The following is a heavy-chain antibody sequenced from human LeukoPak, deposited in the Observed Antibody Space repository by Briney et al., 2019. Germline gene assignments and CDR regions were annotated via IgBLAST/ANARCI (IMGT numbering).Heavy chain of an antibody. D-gene: IGHD1-26*01. J-gene: IGHJ4*02. Sequence: SETLSLTCAVYGGSFGGYYWSWIRQPPGKGLEWIGEINHSGSTNYNPSLKSRVTISVDTSKNQFSLKLSSVTAADTAVYYCARARGIFIVGATILFDYWGQGTLVTVSS. CDR2: INHSGST. CDR1: GGSFGGYY. CDR3: ARARGIFIVGATILFDY. V-gene: IGHV4-34*01.